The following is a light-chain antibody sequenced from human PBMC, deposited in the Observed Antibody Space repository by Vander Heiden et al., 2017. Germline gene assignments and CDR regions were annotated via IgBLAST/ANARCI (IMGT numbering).Light chain of an antibody. Sequence: DIQMTQSPSTLSAPVGDRVTITCRASQTISNWLAWYQQKPGKAPKLLIYKASSLESGVPSRFSGSGSGTEFTLTISSLQPDDFATYYCQQYNSYVTFGPGTKVDI. CDR3: QQYNSYVT. J-gene: IGKJ3*01. V-gene: IGKV1-5*03. CDR2: KAS. CDR1: QTISNW.